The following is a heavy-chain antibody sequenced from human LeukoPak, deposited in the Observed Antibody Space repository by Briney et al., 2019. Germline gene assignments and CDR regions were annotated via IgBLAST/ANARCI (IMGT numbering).Heavy chain of an antibody. CDR3: ARDRGAVAGTNYYYGMDV. V-gene: IGHV1-2*04. CDR2: INPNSGGT. D-gene: IGHD6-19*01. CDR1: GHTFTTYY. J-gene: IGHJ6*02. Sequence: GASVKVSCKASGHTFTTYYVHLVRQAPGQGLEWMGWINPNSGGTNYAQKFQGWVTMTRDTSNSTAYMELSRLRSDDTAVYYCARDRGAVAGTNYYYGMDVWGQGTTVTVSS.